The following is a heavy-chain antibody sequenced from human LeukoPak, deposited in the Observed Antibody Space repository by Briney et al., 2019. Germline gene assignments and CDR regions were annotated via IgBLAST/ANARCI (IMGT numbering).Heavy chain of an antibody. Sequence: SETLSLTCAGSGGSIYSSDCYWVWIRQPPGKGLEWYGSVFYSGKTHYNPSLKSRVTISIDTSKTQFSLNLNSVTAADTAVYYCARHLRSDYYYYMDVWGKGTTVTISS. V-gene: IGHV4-39*01. CDR1: GGSIYSSDCY. CDR3: ARHLRSDYYYYMDV. J-gene: IGHJ6*03. D-gene: IGHD3-3*01. CDR2: VFYSGKT.